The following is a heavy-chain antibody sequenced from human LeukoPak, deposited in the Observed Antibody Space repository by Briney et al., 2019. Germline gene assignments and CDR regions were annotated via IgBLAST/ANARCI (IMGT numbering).Heavy chain of an antibody. Sequence: GGSLRLSCAASGFTLGNYWMHWVRHAPGKGLVWVSRGDGDGSHSTYADSVKGRFTISRDNAKNTLYLQMNRLTGEDTAVYYCAYSDHFDTWGQGTLVTVSS. CDR3: AYSDHFDT. D-gene: IGHD4-17*01. V-gene: IGHV3-74*03. CDR1: GFTLGNYW. CDR2: GDGDGSHS. J-gene: IGHJ4*02.